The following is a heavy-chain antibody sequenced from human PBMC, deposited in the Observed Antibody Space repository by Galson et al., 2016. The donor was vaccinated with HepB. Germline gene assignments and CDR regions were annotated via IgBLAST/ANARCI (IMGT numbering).Heavy chain of an antibody. D-gene: IGHD3-3*01. CDR2: IYESGSI. CDR3: ARPLMSFWRAPFEH. V-gene: IGHV4-4*02. J-gene: IGHJ4*02. Sequence: ETLSLTCGVSGASISSSNWWSWVRQPPGKGLEWIGEIYESGSINYNPSLKSRVTISVDKSKNQFSLKLTSVTAADTAVYYCARPLMSFWRAPFEHWGQGALVIVSS. CDR1: GASISSSNW.